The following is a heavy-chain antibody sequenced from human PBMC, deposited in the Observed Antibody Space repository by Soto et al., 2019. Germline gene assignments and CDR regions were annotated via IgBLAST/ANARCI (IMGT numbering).Heavy chain of an antibody. J-gene: IGHJ3*02. CDR2: MNPLNGDT. CDR1: GYTFTTYS. D-gene: IGHD6-19*01. Sequence: QVQLVQSGAEVKKPGASVKVSCKASGYTFTTYSMHWVRQAPGQRLEWMGWMNPLNGDTKYSQRSQGRLTIIRDTSASTAYMELSSLRSEDTAIYYCARGNSGAFDIWGQGTMVTVSS. V-gene: IGHV1-3*01. CDR3: ARGNSGAFDI.